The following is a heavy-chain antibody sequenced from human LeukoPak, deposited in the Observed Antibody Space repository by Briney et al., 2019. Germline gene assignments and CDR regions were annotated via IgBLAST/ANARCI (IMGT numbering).Heavy chain of an antibody. CDR1: GYTFTSYD. J-gene: IGHJ4*02. V-gene: IGHV1-8*01. D-gene: IGHD4-17*01. Sequence: GSVRVSCKASGYTFTSYDINWVRQAPGQGVEWMGLMNPNSGNSGYAEKFQGRVTMTRNTSRSTAYMERSSLRSEDTAVYYCARVGSRVSVTIDYWGQGTLVTVSS. CDR2: MNPNSGNS. CDR3: ARVGSRVSVTIDY.